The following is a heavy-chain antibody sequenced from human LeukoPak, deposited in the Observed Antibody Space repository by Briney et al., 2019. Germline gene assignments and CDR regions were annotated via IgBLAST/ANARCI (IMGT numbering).Heavy chain of an antibody. CDR2: ISGSGGST. J-gene: IGHJ6*03. Sequence: PGGSLRLSCAASGFTFSSYAMSWVRQAPGKGLEWVSAISGSGGSTYYADSVKGRFTISRDNSKNTLYLQMNSLRAEDTAVYYRARLGIPYYYYMDVWGKGTTVTVSS. CDR1: GFTFSSYA. CDR3: ARLGIPYYYYMDV. D-gene: IGHD7-27*01. V-gene: IGHV3-23*01.